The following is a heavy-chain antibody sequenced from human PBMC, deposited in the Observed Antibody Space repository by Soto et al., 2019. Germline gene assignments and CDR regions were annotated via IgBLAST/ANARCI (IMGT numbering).Heavy chain of an antibody. V-gene: IGHV4-39*01. CDR3: ARPLTIFGVINNWFDP. J-gene: IGHJ5*02. CDR1: GGTISSSSYS. Sequence: PSETLSLTCTVSGGTISSSSYSWGWIRQPPGKGLEWIGTVYYSGSTDCNPSLKSRVTISVDTSKNQFSLKLESVTAADTAVYYCARPLTIFGVINNWFDPWGQGTLVTVSS. CDR2: VYYSGST. D-gene: IGHD3-3*01.